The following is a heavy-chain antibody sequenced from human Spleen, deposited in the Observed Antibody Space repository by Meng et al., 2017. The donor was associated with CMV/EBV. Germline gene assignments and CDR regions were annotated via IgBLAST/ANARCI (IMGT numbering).Heavy chain of an antibody. V-gene: IGHV1-69*08. CDR3: ARAFGGGDYGMDV. CDR1: GGTFGSYI. Sequence: SVKVSCKASGGTFGSYIINWVRLAPGQGLEWMGRIIPIIDKADYEQKFQGRVTITADKATSAAYMELSSLRSDDTAVYYCARAFGGGDYGMDVWGQGTTVTVSS. J-gene: IGHJ6*02. CDR2: IIPIIDKA. D-gene: IGHD3-3*01.